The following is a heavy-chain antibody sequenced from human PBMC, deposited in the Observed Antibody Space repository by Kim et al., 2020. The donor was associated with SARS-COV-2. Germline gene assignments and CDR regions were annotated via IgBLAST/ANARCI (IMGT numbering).Heavy chain of an antibody. V-gene: IGHV4-59*12. D-gene: IGHD3-10*01. CDR2: IYYSGST. CDR1: GGSISSYY. CDR3: ARVGLLWFGEPLSWYFDL. Sequence: SETLSLTCTVSGGSISSYYWSWIRQPPGKGLEWIGYIYYSGSTNYNPSLKSLVTISVDTSKNQSSLKLSSVTAADTAVYYCARVGLLWFGEPLSWYFDLWGRGTLVTVSS. J-gene: IGHJ2*01.